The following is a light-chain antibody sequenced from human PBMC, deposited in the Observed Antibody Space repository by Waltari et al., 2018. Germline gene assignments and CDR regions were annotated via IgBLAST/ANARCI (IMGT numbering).Light chain of an antibody. V-gene: IGLV3-10*01. J-gene: IGLJ1*01. CDR3: HSTDSSDNHYYV. CDR1: ALPKQY. Sequence: YDLTQPPSVSVSPGQTARITCSGDALPKQYAYWYQQRSGQAPVLVIYEDDKRPSGIPERFSGSSSGTMATLTISGAQVEDEGDYYCHSTDSSDNHYYVFGTGTKVTVL. CDR2: EDD.